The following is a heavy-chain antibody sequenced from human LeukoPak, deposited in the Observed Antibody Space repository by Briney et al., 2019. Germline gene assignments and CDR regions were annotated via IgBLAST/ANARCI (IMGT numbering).Heavy chain of an antibody. CDR3: ARLRYYDSSGYPSPYYFDY. V-gene: IGHV3-7*01. CDR2: IKQDGSEK. D-gene: IGHD3-22*01. Sequence: PGGSLRLSCAASGLTFSSYWMSWVRQAPGKGLEWVANIKQDGSEKYYVDSVKGRFTISRDNAKNSLYLQMNGLRAEDTAVYYCARLRYYDSSGYPSPYYFDYWGQGTLVTVSS. J-gene: IGHJ4*02. CDR1: GLTFSSYW.